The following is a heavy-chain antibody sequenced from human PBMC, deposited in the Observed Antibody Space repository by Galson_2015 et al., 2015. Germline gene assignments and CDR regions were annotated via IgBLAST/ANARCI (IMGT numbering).Heavy chain of an antibody. V-gene: IGHV2-5*02. CDR2: IYWDDDK. CDR1: GFSLTTSGVA. CDR3: AHEKLLDMATPFDY. J-gene: IGHJ4*02. D-gene: IGHD5-24*01. Sequence: PALVKPTQTLTLTCTFSGFSLTTSGVAAGWIRQPPGKALEWLILIYWDDDKRYSPSLKSRLTITKDTSKTQVVLTMTNMDPVDTATYYCAHEKLLDMATPFDYWGQGTLVTVSS.